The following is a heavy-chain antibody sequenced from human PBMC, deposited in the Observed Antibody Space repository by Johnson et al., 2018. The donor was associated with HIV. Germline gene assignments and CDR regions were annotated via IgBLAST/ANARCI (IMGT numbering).Heavy chain of an antibody. V-gene: IGHV3-66*02. CDR2: LHRDGTT. Sequence: VQLVESGGGLVQPGGSLRLSCAASGFIVSNNYMNWVRQTPGKGLEWVSILHRDGTTYYADSVTGRFTISRDNSKNTLHLQMNSLRAEDTAVYYCARSYCSGGSCRIHDAFDIWGQGTMVTVSS. D-gene: IGHD2-15*01. J-gene: IGHJ3*02. CDR1: GFIVSNNY. CDR3: ARSYCSGGSCRIHDAFDI.